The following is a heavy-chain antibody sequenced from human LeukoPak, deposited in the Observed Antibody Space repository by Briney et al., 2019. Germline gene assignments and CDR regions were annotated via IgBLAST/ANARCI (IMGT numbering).Heavy chain of an antibody. J-gene: IGHJ4*02. Sequence: GGSLRLSCAASGFTFSSYWMSWVRQAPGKGLEWVSYISSSGSTIYYADSVKGRFTISRDNAKNSLYLQMNSLRAEDTAVYYCARDFAEMATSTWGQGTLVTVSS. CDR1: GFTFSSYW. CDR2: ISSSGSTI. V-gene: IGHV3-48*04. D-gene: IGHD5-24*01. CDR3: ARDFAEMATST.